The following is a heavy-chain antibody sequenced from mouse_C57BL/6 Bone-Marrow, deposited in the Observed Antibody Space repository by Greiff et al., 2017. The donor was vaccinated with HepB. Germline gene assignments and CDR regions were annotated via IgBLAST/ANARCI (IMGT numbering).Heavy chain of an antibody. CDR3: TSYDYGYYFDY. Sequence: EVQRVESGAELVRPGASVKLSCTASGFNIKDDYMHWVKQRPEQGLEWIGWIDPENGDTEYASKFQGKATITADTSSNTAYLQLSSLTSEDTAVYYCTSYDYGYYFDYWGQGTTLTVSS. D-gene: IGHD2-4*01. CDR2: IDPENGDT. J-gene: IGHJ2*01. V-gene: IGHV14-4*01. CDR1: GFNIKDDY.